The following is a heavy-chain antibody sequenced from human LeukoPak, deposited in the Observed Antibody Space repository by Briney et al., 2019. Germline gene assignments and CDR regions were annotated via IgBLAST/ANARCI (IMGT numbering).Heavy chain of an antibody. CDR1: GGSISSYY. CDR3: ARDGGGSRNFDY. J-gene: IGHJ4*02. V-gene: IGHV4-4*07. D-gene: IGHD2-15*01. CDR2: VHTSGST. Sequence: PSETLSLTCTVSGGSISSYYWSWIRQPAGEGLEWIGRVHTSGSTTYNPSLKSRVTLSQDTSKNQFYLRLTSVTAADTAVYYCARDGGGSRNFDYWGQGTLVTVSS.